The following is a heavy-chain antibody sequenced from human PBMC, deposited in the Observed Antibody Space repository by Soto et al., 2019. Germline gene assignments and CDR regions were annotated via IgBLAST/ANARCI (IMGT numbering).Heavy chain of an antibody. CDR3: ARGSGSYTSVDY. V-gene: IGHV4-4*02. J-gene: IGHJ4*02. D-gene: IGHD3-10*01. CDR1: SGFISSSNW. Sequence: PSETLSLTCAVSSGFISSSNWWSWVRQPPGKGLEWIGEIYHSGSTNYNPSLKSRVTISVDKSKNQFSLKLSSVTAADTAVYYCARGSGSYTSVDYWGQGTLVTVSS. CDR2: IYHSGST.